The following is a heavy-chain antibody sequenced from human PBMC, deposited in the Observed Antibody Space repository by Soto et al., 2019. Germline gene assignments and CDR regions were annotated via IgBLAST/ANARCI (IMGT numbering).Heavy chain of an antibody. V-gene: IGHV1-69*06. J-gene: IGHJ4*02. Sequence: SVKVSCKASGGTFSSYAISWVRQAPGQGLEWMGGIIPIFGTANYAQKFQGRVTITADKSTSTAYMELSSLRSEDTAVYYCARLSIVADGHTSPFDYWGQGTLVTVSS. CDR1: GGTFSSYA. CDR3: ARLSIVADGHTSPFDY. CDR2: IIPIFGTA. D-gene: IGHD2-15*01.